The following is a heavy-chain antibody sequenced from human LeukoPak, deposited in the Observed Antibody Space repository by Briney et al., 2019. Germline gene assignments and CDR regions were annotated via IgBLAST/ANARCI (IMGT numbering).Heavy chain of an antibody. CDR2: IKRNADGATT. Sequence: PGGSLRLSCAASGFIFSGAWMNWVRQAPGKGLEWVGLIKRNADGATTDYAAPVKGRFTISRDDSQNTLSLQMHSLKAEDTGVYFCTTGYDASPHDGFWGHGTLVTVSS. J-gene: IGHJ4*01. CDR3: TTGYDASPHDGF. D-gene: IGHD5-24*01. V-gene: IGHV3-15*01. CDR1: GFIFSGAW.